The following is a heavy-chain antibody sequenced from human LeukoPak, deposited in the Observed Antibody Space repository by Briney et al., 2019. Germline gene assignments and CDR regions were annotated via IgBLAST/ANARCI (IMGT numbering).Heavy chain of an antibody. J-gene: IGHJ5*02. D-gene: IGHD6-13*01. Sequence: PGGSLRLSCAASGFTFSSYSMNWVRQAPGKGLEWVSSISSSSYIYYADSVKGRFTISRDNAKNSLYLQMNSLRAEDTAVYYCARDQQQLVSGVSWFDPWGQGTLVTVSS. CDR3: ARDQQQLVSGVSWFDP. CDR2: ISSSSYI. CDR1: GFTFSSYS. V-gene: IGHV3-21*01.